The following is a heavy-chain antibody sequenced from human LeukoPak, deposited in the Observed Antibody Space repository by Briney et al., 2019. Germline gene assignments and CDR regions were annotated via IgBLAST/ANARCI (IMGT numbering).Heavy chain of an antibody. V-gene: IGHV4-39*07. D-gene: IGHD3-22*01. Sequence: PSETLSLTCTVSGGSISSSSYYWGWIRQPPGKGLEWIGSIYYSGSTYYNPSLKSRVTMSVDTSKNQFSLKLSSVTAADTAVYYCARDTDSSGYYYPFAYWGQGTLVTVSS. CDR1: GGSISSSSYY. CDR2: IYYSGST. CDR3: ARDTDSSGYYYPFAY. J-gene: IGHJ4*02.